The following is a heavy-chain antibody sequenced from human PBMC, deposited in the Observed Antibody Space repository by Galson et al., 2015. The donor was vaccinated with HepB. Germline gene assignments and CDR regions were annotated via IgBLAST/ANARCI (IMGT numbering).Heavy chain of an antibody. CDR2: INPNSGDT. CDR3: AREHRGGYYDTSAYESDY. CDR1: GYTFTDYY. V-gene: IGHV1-2*06. Sequence: SVKVSCKASGYTFTDYYMHWVRQSPGQGLEWMGRINPNSGDTHYARKFQGRVAMTRDTSIRAAYMELRRLRSDDTAMYYCAREHRGGYYDTSAYESDYWGQGTLVIVSS. J-gene: IGHJ4*02. D-gene: IGHD3-22*01.